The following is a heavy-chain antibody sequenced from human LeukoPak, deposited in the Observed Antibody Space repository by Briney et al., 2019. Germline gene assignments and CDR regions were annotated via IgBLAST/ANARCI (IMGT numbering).Heavy chain of an antibody. CDR3: AKEGCSSTSCSHFDY. CDR1: GGSISSGGYY. D-gene: IGHD2-2*01. CDR2: IYYSGST. J-gene: IGHJ4*02. V-gene: IGHV4-31*03. Sequence: PSQTLSLTCTVSGGSISSGGYYWSWIRQHPGKGLEWIGYIYYSGSTYYNPSLKSRVTISVDTSKNQFSLKLSSVTAADTAVYYCAKEGCSSTSCSHFDYWGQGTLVTVSS.